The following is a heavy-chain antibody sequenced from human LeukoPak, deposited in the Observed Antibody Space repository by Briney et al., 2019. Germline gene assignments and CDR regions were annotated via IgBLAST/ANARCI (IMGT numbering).Heavy chain of an antibody. J-gene: IGHJ5*01. CDR1: GFSFSSYG. CDR2: VWYDGSNE. D-gene: IGHD2-8*01. Sequence: GGSLRLSCAASGFSFSSYGIHWVRQAPGKGLEWVAIVWYDGSNEYYADSVRGRFTISRDNSKSTLYLQMNSLRAEDTAVYYCARGNGFDSWGQGTLVTASS. CDR3: ARGNGFDS. V-gene: IGHV3-33*01.